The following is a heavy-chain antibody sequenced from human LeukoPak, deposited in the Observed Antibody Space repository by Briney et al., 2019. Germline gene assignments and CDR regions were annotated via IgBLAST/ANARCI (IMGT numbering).Heavy chain of an antibody. V-gene: IGHV3-30*02. J-gene: IGHJ4*02. CDR2: IRYDGSNK. D-gene: IGHD2-15*01. CDR1: GFTFSSYG. CDR3: AKDATRGYCSGGSCYLDY. Sequence: QTGGSLRLSCAASGFTFSSYGMHWVRQAPGKGLEWVAFIRYDGSNKYYADSVKGRFTISRDNSKNTLYLQMNSLRAEDTAVYYCAKDATRGYCSGGSCYLDYWGQGTLVTVSS.